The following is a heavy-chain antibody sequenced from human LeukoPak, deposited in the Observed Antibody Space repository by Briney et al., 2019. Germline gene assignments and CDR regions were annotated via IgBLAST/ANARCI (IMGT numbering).Heavy chain of an antibody. Sequence: AGGSLRLSCAASGFTFDDYGMSWVRQAPGKGLEWVSGINWNGGSTGYADSVKGRFTISRDNAKNSLYLQMNSLRAEDTALYYCARDSGRRIGYSSSWPQTHFDYWGQGTLVTVSS. CDR3: ARDSGRRIGYSSSWPQTHFDY. J-gene: IGHJ4*02. D-gene: IGHD6-13*01. V-gene: IGHV3-20*04. CDR2: INWNGGST. CDR1: GFTFDDYG.